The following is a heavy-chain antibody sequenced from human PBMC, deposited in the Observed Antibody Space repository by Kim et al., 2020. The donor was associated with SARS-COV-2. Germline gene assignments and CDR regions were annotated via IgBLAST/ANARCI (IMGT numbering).Heavy chain of an antibody. V-gene: IGHV1-18*01. D-gene: IGHD3-22*01. CDR2: ISAYNGNT. CDR1: GYTFTSYG. Sequence: ASVKVSCKASGYTFTSYGISWVRQAPGQGLEWMGWISAYNGNTNYAQKLQGRVTMTTDTSTSTAYMELRSLRSDDTAVYYCARDRAFFGVVVVRPPFDYWGPGTLVTGSS. J-gene: IGHJ4*02. CDR3: ARDRAFFGVVVVRPPFDY.